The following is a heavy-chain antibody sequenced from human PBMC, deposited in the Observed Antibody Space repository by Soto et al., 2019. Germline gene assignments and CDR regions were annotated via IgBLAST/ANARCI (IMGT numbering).Heavy chain of an antibody. V-gene: IGHV3-43*01. CDR2: ITWVGGDA. D-gene: IGHD5-18*01. CDR1: GFTFDDCS. CDR3: AKADDSYGHGGERDT. Sequence: EVKLVESGGAVVQPGGSLRLSCAASGFTFDDCSMHWVRQAPGKGLEWVGLITWVGGDAYYSDSVKGRFTISRDNSKSSLHLHMNNVRTDDTALYYCAKADDSYGHGGERDTWGQGTPVTVSS. J-gene: IGHJ5*02.